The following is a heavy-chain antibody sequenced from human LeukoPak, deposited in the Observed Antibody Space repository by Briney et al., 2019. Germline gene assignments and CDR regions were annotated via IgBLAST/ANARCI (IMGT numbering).Heavy chain of an antibody. V-gene: IGHV1-2*02. Sequence: ASVKVSCKASGYTLTGYYMHWVRQAPGQGLEWMGWINPNSGGTNYAQKFQGRVTMTRDTSTSTVYMELSSLRSDDTAVYYCARAGGSGKGYYFDYWGQGTLVTVSS. D-gene: IGHD3-10*01. CDR1: GYTLTGYY. CDR3: ARAGGSGKGYYFDY. CDR2: INPNSGGT. J-gene: IGHJ4*02.